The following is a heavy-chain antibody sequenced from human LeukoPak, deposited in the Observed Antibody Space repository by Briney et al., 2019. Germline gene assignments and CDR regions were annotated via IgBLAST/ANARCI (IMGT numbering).Heavy chain of an antibody. CDR3: ASPRYNGSPYFDY. J-gene: IGHJ4*02. Sequence: VKVSCKASRGTFSSYAINWMRLAPGQGLEWMGGIIPIFGTTNYGEKFQGRVSITTDESTSTAYMELSSLKSEDTAVYYCASPRYNGSPYFDYWGQGTLVTVSS. D-gene: IGHD1-26*01. CDR1: RGTFSSYA. CDR2: IIPIFGTT. V-gene: IGHV1-69*05.